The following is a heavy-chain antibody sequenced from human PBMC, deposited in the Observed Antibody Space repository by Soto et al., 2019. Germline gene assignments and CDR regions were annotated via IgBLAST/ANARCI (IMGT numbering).Heavy chain of an antibody. CDR3: ARVMAYEQQLVPFDY. CDR2: VNPHTGGT. J-gene: IGHJ4*02. CDR1: GYTFIGYY. Sequence: QVQLVQSGAEVKKPGASVKVSCKTSGYTFIGYYLNWVRQAPGQGLEWMGWVNPHTGGTHNAQKLDGRVTMTRDTSTYTAYMELSGLKFDDTATYFCARVMAYEQQLVPFDYWGQGTLVTVSS. V-gene: IGHV1-2*02. D-gene: IGHD6-13*01.